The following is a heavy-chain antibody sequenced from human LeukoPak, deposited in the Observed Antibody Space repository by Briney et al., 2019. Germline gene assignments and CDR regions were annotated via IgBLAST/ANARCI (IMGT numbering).Heavy chain of an antibody. CDR3: AGGSYGSGSYYLEY. CDR2: IWYDGSNK. Sequence: GRSLRLSCAASGFTFSSYAMHWGRQAPGKGLERVAVIWYDGSNKYYADSAKGRFTISRDNSKNMLYLKMNSLLAESSAAYYCAGGSYGSGSYYLEYWGQGTMVTVSS. V-gene: IGHV3-33*01. J-gene: IGHJ4*02. CDR1: GFTFSSYA. D-gene: IGHD3-10*01.